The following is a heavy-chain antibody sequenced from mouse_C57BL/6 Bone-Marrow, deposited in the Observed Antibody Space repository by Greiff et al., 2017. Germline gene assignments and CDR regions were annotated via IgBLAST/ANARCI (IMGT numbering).Heavy chain of an antibody. CDR1: GYTFTSYW. D-gene: IGHD2-10*01. CDR3: ARPYYGNYWEWDV. Sequence: QVQLQQPGAELVKPGASVKMSCKASGYTFTSYWITWVKQRPGQGLEWIGDIYPGSGSTNYNEKFKSKATLTVDTSSSTAYMQLSSLTCEDSAVYYCARPYYGNYWEWDVWGTGTTVTVSS. CDR2: IYPGSGST. V-gene: IGHV1-55*01. J-gene: IGHJ1*03.